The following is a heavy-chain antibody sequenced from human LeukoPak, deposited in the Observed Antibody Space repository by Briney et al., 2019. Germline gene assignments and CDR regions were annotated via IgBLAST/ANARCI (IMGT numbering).Heavy chain of an antibody. Sequence: SVKVSCKASGGTFSSYAISWMRQAPGQGLEWMGGIIPIFGTANYAQKFQGRVTITADESTSTAYMELSSLRSEDTAVYYCARGYSGSGSSYFDYWGQGTLVTVSS. CDR2: IIPIFGTA. D-gene: IGHD3-10*01. V-gene: IGHV1-69*13. J-gene: IGHJ4*02. CDR1: GGTFSSYA. CDR3: ARGYSGSGSSYFDY.